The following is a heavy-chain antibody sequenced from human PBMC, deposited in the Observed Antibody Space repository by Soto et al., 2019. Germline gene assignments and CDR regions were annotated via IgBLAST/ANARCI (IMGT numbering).Heavy chain of an antibody. CDR2: LYWNGIE. CDR1: GFSLSSSGES. Sequence: QITLKESGPTLVKPTQTLTLTCTFSGFSLSSSGESVGWIRQPPGKALEWLALLYWNGIERYSPSLKSRLTVFKDASKSQVVLTMTNMDPVDTATYFCAHGDPLDFHYWGQGTLSPSPQ. CDR3: AHGDPLDFHY. D-gene: IGHD3-10*01. J-gene: IGHJ4*02. V-gene: IGHV2-5*01.